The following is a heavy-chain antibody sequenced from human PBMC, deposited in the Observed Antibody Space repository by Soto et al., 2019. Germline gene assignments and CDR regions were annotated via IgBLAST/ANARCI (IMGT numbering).Heavy chain of an antibody. D-gene: IGHD1-26*01. Sequence: GGSLTLSCAASGFTFSGHRMTWVRQAPGEGLEWVANIDRDGSGKFYVDSVRGRFTISRDNAENSLSLQMSSLRAEDTAVYYCPRVTEPQAQKAYLDYWGQGARVTVSS. J-gene: IGHJ4*02. CDR1: GFTFSGHR. V-gene: IGHV3-7*01. CDR3: PRVTEPQAQKAYLDY. CDR2: IDRDGSGK.